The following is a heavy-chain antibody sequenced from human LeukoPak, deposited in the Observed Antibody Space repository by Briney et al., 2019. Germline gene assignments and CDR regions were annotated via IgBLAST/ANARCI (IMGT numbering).Heavy chain of an antibody. CDR1: GGSISSSSYY. Sequence: SETLSLTCTVSGGSISSSSYYWGYIRQPPGKGLEWIGSIYYSGSTYYNPSLKSRVTISVDTSKNQFSLKLSSVTAADTAVYYCARDGIDYWGQGTLVTVSS. J-gene: IGHJ4*02. CDR2: IYYSGST. D-gene: IGHD5-24*01. CDR3: ARDGIDY. V-gene: IGHV4-39*01.